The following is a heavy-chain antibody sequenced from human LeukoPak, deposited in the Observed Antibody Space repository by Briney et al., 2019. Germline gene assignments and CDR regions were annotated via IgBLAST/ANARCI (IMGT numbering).Heavy chain of an antibody. V-gene: IGHV4-39*07. Sequence: SETLSLTCSVSGDSITNINYYWGWIRQPPGKGLEWIATVYYTATTYSNPSLKSRVTISVDSSKNEVSLKVTSVTAADTAVYYCAGYGEYWDWYFDLWGRGTPVTVSP. CDR2: VYYTATT. CDR3: AGYGEYWDWYFDL. J-gene: IGHJ2*01. CDR1: GDSITNINYY. D-gene: IGHD4-17*01.